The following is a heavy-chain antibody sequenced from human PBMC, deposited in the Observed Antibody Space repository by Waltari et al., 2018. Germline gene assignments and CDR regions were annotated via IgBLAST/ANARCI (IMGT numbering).Heavy chain of an antibody. Sequence: QVQLVQSGSEVKKPGASVKVSCKASGYTFTGYYMHWVRQAPGQGLEWRGGINPNGGSTNYAQKFQGRVTMTRDTSISTAYMELSRLRSDDTAVYYCARGGVVVPAAIDYWGQGTLVTVSS. CDR1: GYTFTGYY. D-gene: IGHD2-2*02. CDR2: INPNGGST. V-gene: IGHV1-2*02. J-gene: IGHJ4*02. CDR3: ARGGVVVPAAIDY.